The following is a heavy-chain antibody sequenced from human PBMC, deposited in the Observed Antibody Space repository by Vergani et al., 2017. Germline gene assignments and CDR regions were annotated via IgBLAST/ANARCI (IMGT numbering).Heavy chain of an antibody. CDR1: GYTFSNYY. Sequence: QVQVVQSGAEVKKSGASVKVSCKTSGYTFSNYYMHWVRQAPGQGLEWMGIINPSGGHTNSAQKFQGRVTMTRDTSTSTVYMELSSLRSEDTAIYYCARGDYGILTGYRYWGQGPLVTVSA. CDR2: INPSGGHT. D-gene: IGHD3-9*01. CDR3: ARGDYGILTGYRY. V-gene: IGHV1-46*03. J-gene: IGHJ4*02.